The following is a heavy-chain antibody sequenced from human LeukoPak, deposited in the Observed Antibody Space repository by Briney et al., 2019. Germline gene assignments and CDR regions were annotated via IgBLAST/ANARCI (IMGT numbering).Heavy chain of an antibody. Sequence: SETLSLTCAVSGGSIFSTNWWSWVRQPPGKGLEWIGQIFYSGSTSYSPSLKSRVTISMDKSKNQFSLKLTSVTAADTAVYYCARGRTTATPWGQGTLVTVSS. CDR1: GGSIFSTNW. V-gene: IGHV4-4*02. J-gene: IGHJ5*02. D-gene: IGHD4-11*01. CDR2: IFYSGST. CDR3: ARGRTTATP.